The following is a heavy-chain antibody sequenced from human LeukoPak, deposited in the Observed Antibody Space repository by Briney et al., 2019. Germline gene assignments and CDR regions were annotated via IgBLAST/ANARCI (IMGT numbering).Heavy chain of an antibody. V-gene: IGHV4-39*07. J-gene: IGHJ3*02. D-gene: IGHD3-10*01. Sequence: SETLSLTCTLSGGSISTYYWGWIRQPPGKGLEWIGNIFYSGSTYYSPSLRSRVTISLDTSRNQFSLKLNSVTTADTAVYYCAKSNGYGLVDIWGQGTMVTVSS. CDR1: GGSISTYY. CDR2: IFYSGST. CDR3: AKSNGYGLVDI.